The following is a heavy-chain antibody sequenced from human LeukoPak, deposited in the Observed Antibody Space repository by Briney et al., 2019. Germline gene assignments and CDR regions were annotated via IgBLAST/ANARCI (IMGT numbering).Heavy chain of an antibody. CDR3: ARDDSGYEYDWFDP. CDR1: GGSISSYY. J-gene: IGHJ5*02. V-gene: IGHV4-4*07. D-gene: IGHD5-12*01. Sequence: LETLSLTCTVSGGSISSYYWSWIRQPAGKGLEWIGRIYTSGSTNYNPSLKSRVTMSVDTSKNQFSLKLSSVTAADTAVYYCARDDSGYEYDWFDPWGQGTLVTVSS. CDR2: IYTSGST.